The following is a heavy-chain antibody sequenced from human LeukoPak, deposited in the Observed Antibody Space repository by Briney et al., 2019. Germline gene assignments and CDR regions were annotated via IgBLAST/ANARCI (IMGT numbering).Heavy chain of an antibody. V-gene: IGHV1-24*01. CDR2: FDPEDGET. CDR1: GYTLTELS. CDR3: ATGLLPYDSSGYPIFDI. J-gene: IGHJ3*02. Sequence: ASVKVSCKVSGYTLTELSMHWVRQAPGKGLEWMGGFDPEDGETIYAQKFQGRVTMTEDTSTDTAYMELSSLRSEDTAVYYCATGLLPYDSSGYPIFDIWGQGTMVIVSS. D-gene: IGHD3-22*01.